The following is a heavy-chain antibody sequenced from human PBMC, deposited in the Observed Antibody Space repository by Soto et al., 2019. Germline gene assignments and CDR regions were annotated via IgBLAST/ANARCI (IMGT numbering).Heavy chain of an antibody. Sequence: PGESLKISCKGSGYSFTSYWIGWVRQMPGKGLEWMGIIYPGDSDTRYSPSFQGQVTISADKSISTAYLQWSSLKASDTAMYYCARRPSGYSYLWYFDLWGRGTLVTVSS. V-gene: IGHV5-51*01. CDR3: ARRPSGYSYLWYFDL. J-gene: IGHJ2*01. CDR2: IYPGDSDT. D-gene: IGHD5-18*01. CDR1: GYSFTSYW.